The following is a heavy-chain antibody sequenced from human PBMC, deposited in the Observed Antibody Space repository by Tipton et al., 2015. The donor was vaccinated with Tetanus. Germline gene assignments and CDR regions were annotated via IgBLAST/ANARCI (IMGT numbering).Heavy chain of an antibody. Sequence: LRLSCTVSGGSISSSNYYWGWIRQPPGKGLEWIGSIYYSGSTSYNPSLKSRVTISVDTSKNQFSLDLNSVTAADTAVYYCARRGGDFLTGYYDSWGQGTLVTVSS. D-gene: IGHD3-9*01. CDR1: GGSISSSNYY. V-gene: IGHV4-39*01. J-gene: IGHJ4*02. CDR2: IYYSGST. CDR3: ARRGGDFLTGYYDS.